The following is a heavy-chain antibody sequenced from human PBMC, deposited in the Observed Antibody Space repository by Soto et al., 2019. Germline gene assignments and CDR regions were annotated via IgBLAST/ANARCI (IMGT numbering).Heavy chain of an antibody. J-gene: IGHJ6*02. CDR3: ARQGVGISHYYYYYGMDV. CDR2: IKQDGSEK. V-gene: IGHV3-7*03. CDR1: GFTFSSYW. Sequence: GGSLRLSCAASGFTFSSYWMSWVRRAPGKGLEWVANIKQDGSEKYYVDSVKGRFTISRDNAKNSLYLQMNSLRAEDTAVYYCARQGVGISHYYYYYGMDVWGQGTTVTVSS. D-gene: IGHD2-15*01.